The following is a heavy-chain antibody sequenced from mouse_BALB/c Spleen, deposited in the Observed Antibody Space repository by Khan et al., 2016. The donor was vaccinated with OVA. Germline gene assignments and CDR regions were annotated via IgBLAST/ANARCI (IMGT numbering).Heavy chain of an antibody. CDR3: ARNYDYDEGLAY. V-gene: IGHV2-2*02. J-gene: IGHJ3*01. D-gene: IGHD2-4*01. Sequence: VELVESGPGLVQPSQSLSITCTVSGFSLTSYGVHWVRQSPGKGLEWLGVIWSGGSIDYNEAFISRLSISKDNSKSQVFFKMNSLQANDTAIYYCARNYDYDEGLAYWGQGTLVTVSA. CDR2: IWSGGSI. CDR1: GFSLTSYG.